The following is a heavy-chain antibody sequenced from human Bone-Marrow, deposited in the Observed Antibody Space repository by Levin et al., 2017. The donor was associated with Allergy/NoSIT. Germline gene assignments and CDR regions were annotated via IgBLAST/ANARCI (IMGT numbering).Heavy chain of an antibody. CDR1: GGSISSGGYY. CDR2: IYYSGST. D-gene: IGHD1-26*01. J-gene: IGHJ4*02. CDR3: ARVGGEWELPEVFDY. V-gene: IGHV4-31*03. Sequence: LRLSCTVSGGSISSGGYYWSWIRQHPGKGLEWIGYIYYSGSTYYNPSLKSRVTISVDTSKNQFSLKLSSVTAADTAVYYCARVGGEWELPEVFDYWGQGTLVTVSS.